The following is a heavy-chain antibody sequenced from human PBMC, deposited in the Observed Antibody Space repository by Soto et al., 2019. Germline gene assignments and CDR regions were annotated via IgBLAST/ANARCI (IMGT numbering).Heavy chain of an antibody. J-gene: IGHJ4*02. Sequence: QVQLVQSGAEVKKPGASVKVSCNASGYTFTSYGISWLRQAPGQGLEWMGWIYASSGNTNYAQKFQGRVTMTTETSTSTAYMELRSLRSDDTAVYYCARELRGGAVAEYFVYWGQGTLVTVSS. CDR3: ARELRGGAVAEYFVY. V-gene: IGHV1-18*01. CDR2: IYASSGNT. CDR1: GYTFTSYG. D-gene: IGHD6-19*01.